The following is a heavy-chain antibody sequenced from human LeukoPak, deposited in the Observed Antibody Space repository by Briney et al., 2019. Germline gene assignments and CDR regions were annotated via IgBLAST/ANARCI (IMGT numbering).Heavy chain of an antibody. CDR3: ARESTGGGYNFDY. J-gene: IGHJ4*02. Sequence: GGSLRPSCAASGFSFSDYEWIWVRQAPGKGLERISYISRSGNIINYADSVKGRSTISRDNARNSLYLQMNSLRVEDTAVYFCARESTGGGYNFDYWGQGTLVTVSS. CDR2: ISRSGNII. D-gene: IGHD5-24*01. CDR1: GFSFSDYE. V-gene: IGHV3-48*03.